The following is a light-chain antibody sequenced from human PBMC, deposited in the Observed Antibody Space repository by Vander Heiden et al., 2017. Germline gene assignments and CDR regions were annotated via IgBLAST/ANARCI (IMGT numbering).Light chain of an antibody. CDR2: STN. V-gene: IGLV8-61*01. CDR1: SGSVSTSDY. J-gene: IGLJ3*02. CDR3: VLYMGSGIWE. Sequence: QTVVTQEPSFSVSPGGTVTLTCGLTSGSVSTSDYPSWYQQTPGQPPRTLVYSTNTRSSGVPDRFSGSILGNKAALTITGAQADDESDYYCVLYMGSGIWEFGGGTRLTVL.